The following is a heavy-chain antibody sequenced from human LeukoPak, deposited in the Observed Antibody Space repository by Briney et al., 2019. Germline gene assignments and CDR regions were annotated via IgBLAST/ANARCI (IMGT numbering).Heavy chain of an antibody. D-gene: IGHD5-12*01. CDR2: ISYDGSNK. CDR3: ARLYSGYDLDDY. CDR1: GFTFSTYP. V-gene: IGHV3-30*04. J-gene: IGHJ4*02. Sequence: GRSLRLSCAASGFTFSTYPMHWVRQAPGKGLEWVAVISYDGSNKYYADSVKGRFTISRDNSKNTLYLQMNRLRAEDTAVYYCARLYSGYDLDDYWGQGTLVTVSS.